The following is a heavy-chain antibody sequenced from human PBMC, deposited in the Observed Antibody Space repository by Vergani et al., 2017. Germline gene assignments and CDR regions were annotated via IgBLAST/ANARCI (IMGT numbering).Heavy chain of an antibody. D-gene: IGHD2-15*01. J-gene: IGHJ6*02. V-gene: IGHV3-21*02. CDR3: ARVDCSGGSCFTRSYYYYYAMDV. CDR1: GFTFSSYS. Sequence: VQLVEYGGGVVQPGGSMRLSCAASGFTFSSYSMNWVRQAPGKGLEWVSSISSRSSYIYYADSVKGRFTISRDNAKDSLYLQMNSLRAEDTAVYYCARVDCSGGSCFTRSYYYYYAMDVWGQGTTVTVSS. CDR2: ISSRSSYI.